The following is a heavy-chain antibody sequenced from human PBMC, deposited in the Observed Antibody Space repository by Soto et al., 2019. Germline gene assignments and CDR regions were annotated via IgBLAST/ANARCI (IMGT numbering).Heavy chain of an antibody. V-gene: IGHV3-11*06. CDR3: ARALTTVTTFSAFDI. J-gene: IGHJ3*02. Sequence: GGSLRLSCAASGFTFSDYYMSWIRQAPGKGLEWVSYISSSSSYTNYADSVKGRFSISRDNAKNSLYLQMNSLRAEDTAVYYCARALTTVTTFSAFDIWGQGTMVTVSS. CDR2: ISSSSSYT. CDR1: GFTFSDYY. D-gene: IGHD4-17*01.